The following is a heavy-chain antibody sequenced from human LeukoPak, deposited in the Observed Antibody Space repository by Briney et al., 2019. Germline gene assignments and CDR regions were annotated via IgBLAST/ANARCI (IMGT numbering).Heavy chain of an antibody. J-gene: IGHJ4*02. CDR3: AKGDWDYDFWSGSSNGFDY. V-gene: IGHV3-23*01. Sequence: GGSLRLSCAASGFTFSSYAMSWVRQASGRGLEWVSAISGSGGSTYYADSVKGRFTISRDNSKNTLYLQMNSLRAEDTAVYYCAKGDWDYDFWSGSSNGFDYWGQGTLVTVSS. D-gene: IGHD3-3*01. CDR2: ISGSGGST. CDR1: GFTFSSYA.